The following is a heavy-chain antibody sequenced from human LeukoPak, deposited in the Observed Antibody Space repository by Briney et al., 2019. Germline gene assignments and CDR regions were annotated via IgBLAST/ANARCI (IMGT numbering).Heavy chain of an antibody. D-gene: IGHD6-6*01. CDR2: VWYDGSNK. V-gene: IGHV3-33*01. Sequence: GGSLRLSCAASRFTFSNYGMHWVRQAPGKGLEWVGVVWYDGSNKYYADSVKGRFTISRDNSKNTLYVQMNSLRAEDTAVYYCARDRHINYWGQGTLVTVSS. J-gene: IGHJ4*02. CDR1: RFTFSNYG. CDR3: ARDRHINY.